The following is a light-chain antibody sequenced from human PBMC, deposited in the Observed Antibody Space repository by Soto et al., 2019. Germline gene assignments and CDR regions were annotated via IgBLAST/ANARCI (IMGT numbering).Light chain of an antibody. CDR2: AAS. J-gene: IGKJ2*01. V-gene: IGKV1-39*01. CDR1: QSISNF. Sequence: DIQMTQSPSSLSASIGDRVTITCRTSQSISNFLHWYQQKPWKAPNLLIFAASTLHTGVPSRFSGSGSGTDFTLTITSLQPADFATYYCQQSYITPPPFGQGTRLEIK. CDR3: QQSYITPPP.